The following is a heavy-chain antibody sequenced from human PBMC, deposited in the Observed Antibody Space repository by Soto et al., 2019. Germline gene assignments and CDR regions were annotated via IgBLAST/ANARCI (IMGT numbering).Heavy chain of an antibody. J-gene: IGHJ4*02. Sequence: EVPLVESGGGLVQPGGSLRLSCAASGFTFNGYWMGWVRQAPGKGLEWVASIMKDGGEKKYVDSVKGRFTISRDNAKNSVSLQMNSRRADDTAIYYCARDSDYYRADYWGQGTLVTVSS. CDR1: GFTFNGYW. V-gene: IGHV3-7*01. CDR2: IMKDGGEK. CDR3: ARDSDYYRADY. D-gene: IGHD2-21*02.